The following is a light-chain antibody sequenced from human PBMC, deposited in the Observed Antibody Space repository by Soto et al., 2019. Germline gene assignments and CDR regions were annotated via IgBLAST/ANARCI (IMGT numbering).Light chain of an antibody. CDR2: GAS. Sequence: EIVLTKSPGTLSLSPGERATLSCRASQSVSSSYLAWYQQKPGQAPRLLIYGASGRATGIPDRFGGSGSGTDFTLTITRLEPEDFAVYYCQQYGSSPGITFGQGTRLEIK. CDR3: QQYGSSPGIT. V-gene: IGKV3-20*01. J-gene: IGKJ5*01. CDR1: QSVSSSY.